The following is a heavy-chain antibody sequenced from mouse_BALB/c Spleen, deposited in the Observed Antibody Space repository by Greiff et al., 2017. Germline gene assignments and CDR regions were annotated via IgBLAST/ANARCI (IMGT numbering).Heavy chain of an antibody. J-gene: IGHJ4*01. CDR2: ISSGGSYT. Sequence: EVMLVESGGDLVKPGGSLKLSCAASGFTFSSYGMSWVRQTPDKRLEWVATISSGGSYTYYPDSVKGRFTISRDNAKNTLYLQMSSLKSEDTAMYYCARHGGLLWDYWGQGTSVTVSS. CDR1: GFTFSSYG. V-gene: IGHV5-6*02. D-gene: IGHD1-1*02. CDR3: ARHGGLLWDY.